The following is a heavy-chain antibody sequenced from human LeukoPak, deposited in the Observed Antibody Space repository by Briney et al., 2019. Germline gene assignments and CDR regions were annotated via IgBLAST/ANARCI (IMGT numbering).Heavy chain of an antibody. D-gene: IGHD6-19*01. CDR2: INSDGSST. CDR1: GFTVSSDY. CDR3: ATTVAGTRNGFDI. J-gene: IGHJ3*02. Sequence: GGSLRLSCAASGFTVSSDYMSWVRQAPGKGLVWVSRINSDGSSTNYADSVKGRFTISRDNAKNTLYLQMNSLRAEDTAVYYCATTVAGTRNGFDIWGQGTMVTVSS. V-gene: IGHV3-74*01.